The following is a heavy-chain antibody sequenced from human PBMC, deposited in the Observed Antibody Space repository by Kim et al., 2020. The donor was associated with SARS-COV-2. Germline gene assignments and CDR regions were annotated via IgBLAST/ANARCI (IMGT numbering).Heavy chain of an antibody. Sequence: GGSLRLSCAASGFSMSGNAMAWVRQAPGKGLEWVAAIGGSDDRTDYADSAKGRFTISRDKSKNTLYLQLRRLRDDYTAVYYCAQDIWRWAFDAWGQGTVV. V-gene: IGHV3-23*01. CDR3: AQDIWRWAFDA. CDR2: IGGSDDRT. J-gene: IGHJ3*01. CDR1: GFSMSGNA. D-gene: IGHD3-10*01.